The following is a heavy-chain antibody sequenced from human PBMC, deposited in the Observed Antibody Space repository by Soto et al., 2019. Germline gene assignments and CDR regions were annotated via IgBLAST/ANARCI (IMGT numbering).Heavy chain of an antibody. CDR1: GFTFSSYA. CDR3: ARDSDSNCFDP. CDR2: ISYDGSNK. Sequence: QVQLVESGGGVVQPGRSLRLSCAASGFTFSSYAMHWVRQAPGKGLEWVAVISYDGSNKYYADSVKGRFTISRDNSKNSLYLQMNSLRAEDTAVYYCARDSDSNCFDPWGQGTLVTVSS. V-gene: IGHV3-30-3*01. J-gene: IGHJ5*02. D-gene: IGHD3-22*01.